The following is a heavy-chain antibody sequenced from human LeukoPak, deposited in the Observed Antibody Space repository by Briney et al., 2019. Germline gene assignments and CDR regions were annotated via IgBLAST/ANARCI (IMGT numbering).Heavy chain of an antibody. CDR2: IYQSGST. J-gene: IGHJ4*02. CDR1: GYSISSGFY. CDR3: ARDVRLVCSSGSCYFDY. Sequence: SETLSLTCTVSGYSISSGFYWGWIRQPPGKGLEWIGSIYQSGSTYYNPSLKSRVTISVDTSKNQFSLKLSSVTAADTAVYYCARDVRLVCSSGSCYFDYWGQGALVTVSS. V-gene: IGHV4-38-2*02. D-gene: IGHD2-15*01.